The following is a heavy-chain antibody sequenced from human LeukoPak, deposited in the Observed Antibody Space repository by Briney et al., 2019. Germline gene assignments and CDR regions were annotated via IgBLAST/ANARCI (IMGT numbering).Heavy chain of an antibody. V-gene: IGHV4-34*01. J-gene: IGHJ4*02. CDR3: ARDSIVGATRIFDY. Sequence: PSETLSLTCAVYGGSFSGYYWSWIRQPPGKGLEWIGEINHSGSTNYNPSLKSRVTISVDTSKNQFSLKLSSVTAADTAVYYCARDSIVGATRIFDYWGQGTLVTVSS. CDR1: GGSFSGYY. D-gene: IGHD1-26*01. CDR2: INHSGST.